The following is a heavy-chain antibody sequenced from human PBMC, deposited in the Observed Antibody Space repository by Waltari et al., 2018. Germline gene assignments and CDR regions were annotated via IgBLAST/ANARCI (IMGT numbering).Heavy chain of an antibody. CDR3: ARGKLGADYYYDSSGQLDAFDI. CDR2: INPNSEAT. Sequence: QAQLVQSGPDVKKPGASVKVSCKASGYNFIGYYIHWVRQAPGHGLEWMGWINPNSEATKYAQIFTGRVSMTMDTSINTAYMDLTTLQSDDTAVYFCARGKLGADYYYDSSGQLDAFDIWGQGTMVTVSS. CDR1: GYNFIGYY. J-gene: IGHJ3*02. D-gene: IGHD3-22*01. V-gene: IGHV1-2*02.